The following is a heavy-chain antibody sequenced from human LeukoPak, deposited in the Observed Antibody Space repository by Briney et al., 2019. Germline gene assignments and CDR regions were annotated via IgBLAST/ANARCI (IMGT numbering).Heavy chain of an antibody. CDR2: ISATNGNT. J-gene: IGHJ6*02. CDR3: AKGLNYYYGMDV. Sequence: TGGSLRLSCAASGFTFSIYAMIWVRQAPGKGLEWVSAISATNGNTYYADSVKGRFTISRGNSKFMLYLQMNSLRAEDTAVYYCAKGLNYYYGMDVWGQGTTVTVSS. CDR1: GFTFSIYA. V-gene: IGHV3-23*01.